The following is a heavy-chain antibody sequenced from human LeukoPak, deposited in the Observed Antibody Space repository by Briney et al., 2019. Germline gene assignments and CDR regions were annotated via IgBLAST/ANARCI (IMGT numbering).Heavy chain of an antibody. CDR3: ARNYDILTGYYLFDY. CDR1: GGSISSGGYY. J-gene: IGHJ4*02. Sequence: SQTLSLTCTVSGGSISSGGYYWSWIRQHPGKCLEWIGYISYSGSTYYNPSLKSRVTISVDTSKNQFSLKLSSVTAADTAVYYCARNYDILTGYYLFDYWGQGTLVTVSS. CDR2: ISYSGST. V-gene: IGHV4-31*03. D-gene: IGHD3-9*01.